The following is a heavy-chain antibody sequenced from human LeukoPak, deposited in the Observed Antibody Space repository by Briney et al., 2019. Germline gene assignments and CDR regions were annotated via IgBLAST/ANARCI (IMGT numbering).Heavy chain of an antibody. Sequence: PSETLSLTCTVSGGSISSYYWSWIRQPAGKGLEWIGRIYTSGSTNYNPSLKSRVTMSVDTSKNQFSLKLSSVTAADTAVYYCARDRDYYDSSGNFDYWGQGTLVTVSS. CDR1: GGSISSYY. J-gene: IGHJ4*02. CDR2: IYTSGST. D-gene: IGHD3-22*01. CDR3: ARDRDYYDSSGNFDY. V-gene: IGHV4-4*07.